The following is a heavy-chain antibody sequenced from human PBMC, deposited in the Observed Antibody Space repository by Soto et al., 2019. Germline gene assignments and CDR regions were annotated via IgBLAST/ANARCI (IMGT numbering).Heavy chain of an antibody. J-gene: IGHJ4*02. D-gene: IGHD2-21*02. CDR2: IYHSGST. CDR3: ARGVAVVVTAYFDY. Sequence: QLQLQESGSGLVKPSQTLSLTCAVSGGSISSGGYSWSWIRQPPGKGLEWIGYIYHSGSTYYNPSLNTRVTLSVERSKNQFSLKLSSVTAADTAVYYCARGVAVVVTAYFDYWGQGTLVTVSS. V-gene: IGHV4-30-2*01. CDR1: GGSISSGGYS.